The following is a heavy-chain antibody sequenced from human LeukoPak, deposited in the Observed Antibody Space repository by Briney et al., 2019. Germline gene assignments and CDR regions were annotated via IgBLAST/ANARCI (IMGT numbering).Heavy chain of an antibody. V-gene: IGHV3-53*01. D-gene: IGHD3-16*02. CDR2: LFRDDTT. CDR3: ARAAYDSGSYIVNHDY. Sequence: PGGSLRLSCAASGFTFSSYWMNWARQAPGKGLEWVSVLFRDDTTYYADSVKGRFTISRDNSKNTLYLQMNSLRAEDTAVYYCARAAYDSGSYIVNHDYWGQGSLVTVSS. J-gene: IGHJ4*02. CDR1: GFTFSSYW.